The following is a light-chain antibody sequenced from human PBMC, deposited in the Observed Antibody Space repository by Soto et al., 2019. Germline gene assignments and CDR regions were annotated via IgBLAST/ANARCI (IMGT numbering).Light chain of an antibody. Sequence: QSALTQPASVSGSPGQSITISCTGTSSDVGAYNYVSWYQQLPGKAPKLMIYEVSNRPSGVSSRFSGSKSGNTASLTISGLQPEDEADYYCSSYTTSSTRVFGTGTKVTVL. CDR1: SSDVGAYNY. CDR3: SSYTTSSTRV. CDR2: EVS. V-gene: IGLV2-14*01. J-gene: IGLJ1*01.